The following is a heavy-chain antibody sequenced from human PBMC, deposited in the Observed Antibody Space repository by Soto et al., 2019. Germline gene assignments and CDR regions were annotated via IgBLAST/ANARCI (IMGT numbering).Heavy chain of an antibody. CDR2: IWYDGSNK. CDR3: AGDLYCSGGSCWYFDY. D-gene: IGHD2-15*01. V-gene: IGHV3-33*01. Sequence: GGSLRLSCAASGFTFSSYGMHWVRQAPGKGLEWVAVIWYDGSNKYYADSVKGRFTISRDNSKNTLYLQMNSLRAEDTAVYYCAGDLYCSGGSCWYFDYWGQGTLVTVSS. CDR1: GFTFSSYG. J-gene: IGHJ4*02.